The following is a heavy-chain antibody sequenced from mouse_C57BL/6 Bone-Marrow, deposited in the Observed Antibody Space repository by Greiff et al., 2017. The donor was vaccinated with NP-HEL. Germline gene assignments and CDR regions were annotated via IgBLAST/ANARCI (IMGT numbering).Heavy chain of an antibody. CDR2: IYPGDGDT. J-gene: IGHJ1*03. D-gene: IGHD2-1*01. V-gene: IGHV1-82*01. Sequence: QVQLKESGPELVKPGASVKISCKASGYAFSSSWMNWVKQRPGKGLEWIGRIYPGDGDTNYNGKFKGKATLTADKSSSTAYMQLSSLTSEDSAVYFCEVYYGNIYWYFDVWGTGTTVTVSS. CDR1: GYAFSSSW. CDR3: EVYYGNIYWYFDV.